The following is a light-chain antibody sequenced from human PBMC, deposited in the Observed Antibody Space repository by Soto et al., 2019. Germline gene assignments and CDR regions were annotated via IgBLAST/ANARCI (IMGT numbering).Light chain of an antibody. V-gene: IGKV3D-15*01. J-gene: IGKJ5*01. CDR2: DAS. CDR1: QSVSSY. Sequence: EIVLTQSPGTLSLSPGERATLSCRASQSVSSYLAWYQQKPGQAPRLLIYDASNRATGIPARFSGSGSGTDFTLTISSLQSEDFAVYYCQLYNTWPITFGQGTRLEI. CDR3: QLYNTWPIT.